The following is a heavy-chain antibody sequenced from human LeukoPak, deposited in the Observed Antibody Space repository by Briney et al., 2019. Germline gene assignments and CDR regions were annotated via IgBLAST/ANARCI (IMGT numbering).Heavy chain of an antibody. CDR2: IIPIFGTA. J-gene: IGHJ6*04. D-gene: IGHD3-10*01. CDR1: GGTFSSYA. CDR3: AWEMVRASYGMDV. V-gene: IGHV1-69*01. Sequence: SVKVSCKASGGTFSSYAISWVRHAPRQGLEWMGGIIPIFGTANYAQKFQGRVTITADESTSTAYMELSSLRSEDTGVYYCAWEMVRASYGMDVWGKGTTVTVSS.